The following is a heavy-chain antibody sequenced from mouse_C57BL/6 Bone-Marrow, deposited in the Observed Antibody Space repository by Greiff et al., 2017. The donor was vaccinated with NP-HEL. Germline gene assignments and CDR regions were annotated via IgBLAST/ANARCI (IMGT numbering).Heavy chain of an antibody. V-gene: IGHV1-7*01. CDR2: INPSSGYT. J-gene: IGHJ2*01. CDR3: ARGDDYDRGIDY. D-gene: IGHD2-4*01. Sequence: QVQLQQSGAELAKPGASVKLSCKASGYTFTSYWMHWVKQRPGQGLEWIGYINPSSGYTKYNQKFKDKAKLTADKSSSTAYMQLSSLTYEDSAVYYCARGDDYDRGIDYWGQGTTLTVSS. CDR1: GYTFTSYW.